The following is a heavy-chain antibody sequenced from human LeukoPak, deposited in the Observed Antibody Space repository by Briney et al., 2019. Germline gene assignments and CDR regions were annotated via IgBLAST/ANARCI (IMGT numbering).Heavy chain of an antibody. CDR2: IYYSGST. D-gene: IGHD6-13*01. CDR3: ARCIAAASDWFDP. J-gene: IGHJ5*02. V-gene: IGHV4-39*07. Sequence: PSETLSLTCTVSGGFISSSSYYWGWIRQPPGKGLEWIGSIYYSGSTYYNPSLKSRVTISVDTSKNQFSLKLSSVTAADTAVYYCARCIAAASDWFDPWGQGTLVTVSS. CDR1: GGFISSSSYY.